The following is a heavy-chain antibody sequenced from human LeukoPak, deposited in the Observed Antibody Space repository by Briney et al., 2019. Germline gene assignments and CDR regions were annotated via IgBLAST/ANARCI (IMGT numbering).Heavy chain of an antibody. Sequence: ASVKVSCKTSGYPFTEYGISWVRQAPGQGLEWMGWTNGNNTKKDYAQKFQGRVTMTTDTSTTTAHMELRSLRSDDTGVYYCARRGSSGWVGYYNYYGMDVWGQGTTVTVPS. CDR3: ARRGSSGWVGYYNYYGMDV. V-gene: IGHV1-18*01. CDR2: TNGNNTKK. CDR1: GYPFTEYG. D-gene: IGHD6-19*01. J-gene: IGHJ6*02.